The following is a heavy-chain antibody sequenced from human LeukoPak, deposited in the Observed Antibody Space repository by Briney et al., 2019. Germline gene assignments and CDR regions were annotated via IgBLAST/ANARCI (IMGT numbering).Heavy chain of an antibody. CDR1: GGSISSSNW. Sequence: SGTLSLTCAVSGGSISSSNWWSWVRQPPGKGLEWIGEIYHSGSTNYNPSLKSRVTILVDKSKNQFSLKLSSVTAADTAVYYCARDGSYYDFWSGYLYGMDVWGQGTTVTVSS. CDR3: ARDGSYYDFWSGYLYGMDV. V-gene: IGHV4-4*02. CDR2: IYHSGST. D-gene: IGHD3-3*01. J-gene: IGHJ6*02.